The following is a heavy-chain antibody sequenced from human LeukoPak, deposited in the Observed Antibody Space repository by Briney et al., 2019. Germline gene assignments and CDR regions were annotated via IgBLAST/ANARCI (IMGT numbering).Heavy chain of an antibody. V-gene: IGHV1-46*01. D-gene: IGHD3-10*01. CDR3: ARLLGGSGSLVDS. Sequence: PGASVKVSCKASGYTFTNYYIHWVRQAPGQGLEWMGIFNPSVATTNYAQKFQGRVTMTRDTSINTAYMELSRLTSDDTAVYYCARLLGGSGSLVDSWGQGTLVTVSS. CDR1: GYTFTNYY. CDR2: FNPSVATT. J-gene: IGHJ4*02.